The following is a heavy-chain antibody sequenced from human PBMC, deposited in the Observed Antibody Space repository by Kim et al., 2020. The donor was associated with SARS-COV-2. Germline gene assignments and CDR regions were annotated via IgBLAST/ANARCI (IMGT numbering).Heavy chain of an antibody. D-gene: IGHD3-16*02. J-gene: IGHJ3*01. Sequence: SVKVSCKASGGTFSSYAISWVRQAPGQGLEWMGGIIPIFGTANYAQKFQGRVTITADESTSTAYMELSSLRSEDTAVYYCARGPYDYVWGSYRTLFEGWGQGTMVTVSS. CDR1: GGTFSSYA. CDR2: IIPIFGTA. CDR3: ARGPYDYVWGSYRTLFEG. V-gene: IGHV1-69*13.